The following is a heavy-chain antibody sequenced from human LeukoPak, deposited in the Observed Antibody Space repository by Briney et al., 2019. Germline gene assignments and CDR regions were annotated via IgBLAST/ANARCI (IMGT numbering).Heavy chain of an antibody. CDR3: ASGPTMYWGFDY. J-gene: IGHJ4*02. D-gene: IGHD2-8*02. CDR1: GFTFSNYG. Sequence: PGGSLRLSCAASGFTFSNYGMHWVRQAPGKGLEWVAFIRYDGSNKYYADSVKGRFTISRDNSKNTLYLQMNSLKTEDTAVYYGASGPTMYWGFDYWGQGTLVTVSS. CDR2: IRYDGSNK. V-gene: IGHV3-30*02.